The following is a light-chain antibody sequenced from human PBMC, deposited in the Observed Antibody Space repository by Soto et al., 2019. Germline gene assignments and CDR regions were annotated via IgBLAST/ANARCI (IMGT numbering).Light chain of an antibody. CDR2: AAS. CDR3: QQTHAVPLT. Sequence: DVQITHSPSSRSASVVERVTIACLACQPIGNYLNWYQQKPGEAPKVLIFAASSLRSGVPSRFSGSGYGTDFTLTINNLHPEDSATYYCQQTHAVPLTFGQGTRLEIK. J-gene: IGKJ5*01. CDR1: QPIGNY. V-gene: IGKV1-39*01.